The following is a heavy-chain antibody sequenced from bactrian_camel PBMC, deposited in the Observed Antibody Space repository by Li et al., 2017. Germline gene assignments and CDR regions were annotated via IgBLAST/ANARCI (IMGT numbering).Heavy chain of an antibody. CDR1: GFAFSSYY. Sequence: ESGGALVQPGGSMRLSCQGSGFAFSSYYMSWVRQAPGKGLEWVSGFYQYAYYADPVKGRFTVSRDNGKLYLQMNNLNSEDTALYYCATLISWWHPAHKYWGQGTQVTVS. D-gene: IGHD7*01. CDR2: FYQYA. V-gene: IGHV3-2*01. CDR3: ATLISWWHPAHKY. J-gene: IGHJ4*01.